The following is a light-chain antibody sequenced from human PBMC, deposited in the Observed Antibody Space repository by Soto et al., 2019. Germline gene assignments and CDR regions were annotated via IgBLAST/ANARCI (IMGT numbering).Light chain of an antibody. CDR2: GTS. J-gene: IGKJ2*03. V-gene: IGKV1-39*01. Sequence: DILMTQSPSSLSAYVGDRVTITCWAGQRVNTYLSWYQQKPGRAPKLLIHGTSKLESGVPLRFSGGGSGTDFTLKVSSLQPEHFATYYCQQTYSVPHSFGQGTKLEIK. CDR1: QRVNTY. CDR3: QQTYSVPHS.